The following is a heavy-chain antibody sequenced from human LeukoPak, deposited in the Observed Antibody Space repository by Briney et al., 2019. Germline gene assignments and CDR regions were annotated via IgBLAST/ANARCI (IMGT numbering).Heavy chain of an antibody. Sequence: PGGSLRLSCAASGFTVSSSYMNWVRQAPGKGLEWVSVIYSGGNTYYADSVKGRFTISRDNFKNALYLQMNSLRAEDTALYYCARDSGSGSGNFDYWGQGTLVTVSS. CDR1: GFTVSSSY. CDR3: ARDSGSGSGNFDY. CDR2: IYSGGNT. D-gene: IGHD3-10*01. V-gene: IGHV3-53*01. J-gene: IGHJ4*02.